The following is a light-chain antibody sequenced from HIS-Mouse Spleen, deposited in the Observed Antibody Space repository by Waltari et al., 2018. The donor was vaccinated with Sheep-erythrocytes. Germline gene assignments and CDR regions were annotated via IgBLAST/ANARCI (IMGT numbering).Light chain of an antibody. CDR1: KLGDKY. CDR2: QDS. V-gene: IGLV3-1*01. CDR3: QAWDSSTAV. Sequence: SYELTQPSSVSVSPGQTASITCSGAKLGDKYACWYQQKPGQSPVLVIYQDSKRPSGIPERFSGSNSGNTATLTISGTQAMDEADYYCQAWDSSTAVFGGGTKLTVL. J-gene: IGLJ2*01.